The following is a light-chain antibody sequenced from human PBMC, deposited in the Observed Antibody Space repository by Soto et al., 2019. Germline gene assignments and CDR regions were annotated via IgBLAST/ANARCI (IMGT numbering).Light chain of an antibody. CDR1: QSISSW. J-gene: IGKJ1*01. CDR3: QQYNSYPWT. V-gene: IGKV1-5*03. CDR2: KAS. Sequence: DVQMTHSPSTLSASVGASVTITCRASQSISSWLAWYQQKPGKAPKLLIYKASTLESGVPSNFSGSGSGTEFILTISSRQPEDFATYYCQQYNSYPWTFGQGTKVDIK.